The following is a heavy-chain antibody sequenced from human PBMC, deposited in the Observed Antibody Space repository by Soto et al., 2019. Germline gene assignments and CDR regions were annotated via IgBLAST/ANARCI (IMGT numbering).Heavy chain of an antibody. CDR3: ARVSSHTIFGVSHYYYYGMDV. CDR1: VYTFISYD. J-gene: IGHJ6*02. Sequence: GXSVKVSCKASVYTFISYDINWVRQATGQGLEWMGWMNPNSGNTGYAQKFQGRVTMTRNTSISTAYMELSSLRSEDTAVYYCARVSSHTIFGVSHYYYYGMDVWGQGTTVTVSS. D-gene: IGHD3-3*01. V-gene: IGHV1-8*01. CDR2: MNPNSGNT.